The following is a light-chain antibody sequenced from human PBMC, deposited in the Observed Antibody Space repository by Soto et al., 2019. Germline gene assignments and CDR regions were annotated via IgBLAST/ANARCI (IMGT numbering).Light chain of an antibody. Sequence: QLVLTQPPSVSGAPGQRVTISCTGSRSNIGAGFDVHWYQQLPGTAPKLLIYRNNNRPSGVPDRFSGSRSGASASLAITGLQAEDEADYYCQSYDSSLIGSWVFGGGTKLTVL. J-gene: IGLJ3*02. CDR1: RSNIGAGFD. CDR3: QSYDSSLIGSWV. CDR2: RNN. V-gene: IGLV1-40*01.